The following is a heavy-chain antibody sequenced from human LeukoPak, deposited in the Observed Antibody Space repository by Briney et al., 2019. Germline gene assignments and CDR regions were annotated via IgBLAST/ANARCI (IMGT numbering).Heavy chain of an antibody. Sequence: GSLRLSCAASGFTFSSHSMNWVRQAPGKGLEWVSQISRTSNTIYYADSVKGRFTISRDNAKNSLYLQMNSLTGEDTAVYYCARDAYSSSRSTHWGQGTLVIVSS. CDR2: ISRTSNTI. CDR1: GFTFSSHS. D-gene: IGHD6-13*01. J-gene: IGHJ4*02. CDR3: ARDAYSSSRSTH. V-gene: IGHV3-48*01.